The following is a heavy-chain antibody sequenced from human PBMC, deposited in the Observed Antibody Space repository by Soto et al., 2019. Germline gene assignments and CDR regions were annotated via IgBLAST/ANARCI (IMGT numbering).Heavy chain of an antibody. Sequence: PGGSLRLSCAASGFTFSIQAMRWVRQAPGKGLEWVSAISSGGDNTFYADSVRGQFTVSRDNSKNTLYLQMNSLRAEDTATYYCAREGGTSGGKYYYLDVWGKGTTVTVSS. CDR1: GFTFSIQA. D-gene: IGHD3-10*01. V-gene: IGHV3-23*01. CDR3: AREGGTSGGKYYYLDV. CDR2: ISSGGDNT. J-gene: IGHJ6*03.